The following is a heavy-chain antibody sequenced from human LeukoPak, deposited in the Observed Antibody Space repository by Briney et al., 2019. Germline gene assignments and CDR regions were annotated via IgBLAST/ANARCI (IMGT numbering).Heavy chain of an antibody. J-gene: IGHJ5*02. CDR3: ARDRDDYGDYVGSWFDP. Sequence: GASVKVSCKASGGTFSSYAISWVRQAPGQGLEWMGWINPNSGGTNYAQKFQGRVTMTRDTSISTAYMELSRLRSDDTAVYYCARDRDDYGDYVGSWFDPWGQGTLVTVSS. D-gene: IGHD4-17*01. CDR1: GGTFSSYA. CDR2: INPNSGGT. V-gene: IGHV1-2*02.